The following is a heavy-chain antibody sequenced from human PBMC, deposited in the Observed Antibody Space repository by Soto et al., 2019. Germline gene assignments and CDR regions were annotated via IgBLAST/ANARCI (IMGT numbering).Heavy chain of an antibody. Sequence: ASVKVSCKASGGTFSSYAISWVRQAPGQGLEWMGGIIPIFGTANYAQKFQGRVTITADESTSTAYMELSSLRSEDTAVYYCASTDTIEYSSSSEKYYGMDVWGQGTTVTVSS. CDR3: ASTDTIEYSSSSEKYYGMDV. V-gene: IGHV1-69*13. D-gene: IGHD6-6*01. CDR1: GGTFSSYA. J-gene: IGHJ6*02. CDR2: IIPIFGTA.